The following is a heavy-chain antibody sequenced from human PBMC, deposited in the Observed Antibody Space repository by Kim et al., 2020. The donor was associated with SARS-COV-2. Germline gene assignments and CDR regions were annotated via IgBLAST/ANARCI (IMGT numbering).Heavy chain of an antibody. CDR3: AKAPYVWGSYRLSYFDY. J-gene: IGHJ4*02. Sequence: GGSLRLSCAASGFTFDDYAMHWVRQAPGKGLEWVSGISWNSGSIGYADSVKGRFTISRDNAKNSPYLQMNSLRAEDTALYYCAKAPYVWGSYRLSYFDYWGQGTLVTVSS. CDR2: ISWNSGSI. D-gene: IGHD3-16*02. CDR1: GFTFDDYA. V-gene: IGHV3-9*01.